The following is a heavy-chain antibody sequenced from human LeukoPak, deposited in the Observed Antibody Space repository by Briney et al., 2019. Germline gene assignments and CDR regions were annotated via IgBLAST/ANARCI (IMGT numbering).Heavy chain of an antibody. CDR1: GLTVSNHG. CDR2: IREERGQE. V-gene: IGHV3-7*03. J-gene: IGHJ5*02. Sequence: PGGSLRLSCVASGLTVSNHGMSWVRQAPGKGLEWVANIREERGQEYYVDSVKGRFTISKNSAKNSLYLQMNTLRVEDTAMYYCASLDTAKQPLANHWGQGTLVTVSS. CDR3: ASLDTAKQPLANH. D-gene: IGHD5-18*01.